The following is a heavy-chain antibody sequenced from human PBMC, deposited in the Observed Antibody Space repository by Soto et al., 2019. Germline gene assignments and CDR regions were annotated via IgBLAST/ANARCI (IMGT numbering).Heavy chain of an antibody. CDR1: GGSISSYY. V-gene: IGHV4-59*01. CDR2: IYYSGST. J-gene: IGHJ4*02. D-gene: IGHD6-13*01. Sequence: SEILSLTCTVSGGSISSYYWSWIRQPPGKGLEWIGYIYYSGSTNYNPSLKSRVTISVDTSKNQFSLKLSSVTAADTAVYYCARARAADPMYYFDYWGQGTLVTVSS. CDR3: ARARAADPMYYFDY.